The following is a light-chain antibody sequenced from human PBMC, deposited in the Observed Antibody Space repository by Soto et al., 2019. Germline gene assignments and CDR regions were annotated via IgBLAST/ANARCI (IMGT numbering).Light chain of an antibody. V-gene: IGKV1-39*01. J-gene: IGKJ2*01. CDR2: DAS. CDR3: QQSYTPPHT. Sequence: DIQMTQSPSSLSASVGDRVTITCRASQSISDYLNWYQQEPGKAPKLLMHDASTLEGGVPSRFSGSGSGTDCTLTISSLQPEDFATYFCQQSYTPPHTFGQGTKLEIK. CDR1: QSISDY.